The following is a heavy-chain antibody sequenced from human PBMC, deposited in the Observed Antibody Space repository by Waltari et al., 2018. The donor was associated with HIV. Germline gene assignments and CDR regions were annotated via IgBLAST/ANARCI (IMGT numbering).Heavy chain of an antibody. CDR2: ISRSGSTI. CDR1: GFTFSSYE. D-gene: IGHD3-10*01. CDR3: ARAHITMIRGGNAFDI. Sequence: EVQLVESGGGLVQPGGSMRLSCAASGFTFSSYEMHWVRQAPGKGLEWVSYISRSGSTIHYADSVKGRFTISRDNAKNSLYLRMNSLRAEDTTVYYCARAHITMIRGGNAFDIWGQGTMVTVSS. J-gene: IGHJ3*02. V-gene: IGHV3-48*03.